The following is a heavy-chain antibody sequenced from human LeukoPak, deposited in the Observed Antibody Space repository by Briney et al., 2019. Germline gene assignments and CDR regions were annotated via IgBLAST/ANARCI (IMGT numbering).Heavy chain of an antibody. V-gene: IGHV4-38-2*02. CDR2: IHHSGDT. J-gene: IGHJ4*02. Sequence: KPSETLSLTCTVSGYSITSIYYWGWIRQPPGKGLEWIGSIHHSGDTAYNPSLKSRVTVPVDTSKSQFSLKLSSVTAADTAVYYCARSYASSGLDHWGQGTLVTVSS. D-gene: IGHD3-16*01. CDR1: GYSITSIYY. CDR3: ARSYASSGLDH.